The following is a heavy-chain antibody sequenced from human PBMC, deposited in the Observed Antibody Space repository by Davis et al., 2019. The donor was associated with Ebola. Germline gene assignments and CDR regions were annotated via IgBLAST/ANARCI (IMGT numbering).Heavy chain of an antibody. CDR2: IYHSGST. CDR3: ARDRGKAVAVYFDY. V-gene: IGHV4-4*02. D-gene: IGHD6-19*01. J-gene: IGHJ4*02. Sequence: LRETLSLTCAVSGGSLSSSNWWSWVRQPPGKGLEWIGEIYHSGSTNYNPSLKSRVTISVDKSKNQFSLKLSSVTAADTAVYYCARDRGKAVAVYFDYWGQGTLVTVSS. CDR1: GGSLSSSNW.